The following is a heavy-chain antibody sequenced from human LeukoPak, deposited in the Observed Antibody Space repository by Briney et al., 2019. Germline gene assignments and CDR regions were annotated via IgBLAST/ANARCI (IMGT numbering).Heavy chain of an antibody. CDR1: GGSISSSSYY. V-gene: IGHV4-39*01. D-gene: IGHD3-10*01. CDR2: IYYSGST. Sequence: SETLSLTCTVSGGSISSSSYYWGWIRQPPGKGLEWIGSIYYSGSTYYNPSLKSRVTISVDTSKNQFSLKLSSVTAADTAVYYCARHAEPITMVRGVTNWFDPWGQGTLVTVSS. CDR3: ARHAEPITMVRGVTNWFDP. J-gene: IGHJ5*02.